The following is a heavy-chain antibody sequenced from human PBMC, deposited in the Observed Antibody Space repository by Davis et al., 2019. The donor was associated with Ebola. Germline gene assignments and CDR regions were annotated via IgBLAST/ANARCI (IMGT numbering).Heavy chain of an antibody. V-gene: IGHV1-18*04. D-gene: IGHD6-13*01. Sequence: ASVKVSCKASGYTFTSYGVSWVRQAPGQGLEWMGWISAYNGNTHYAQKFQGRLTMTTDTSTSTAYMDLRSLRSDDTAVYYCARDSSSSWYGQNDYWGQGTLVTVSS. J-gene: IGHJ4*02. CDR2: ISAYNGNT. CDR3: ARDSSSSWYGQNDY. CDR1: GYTFTSYG.